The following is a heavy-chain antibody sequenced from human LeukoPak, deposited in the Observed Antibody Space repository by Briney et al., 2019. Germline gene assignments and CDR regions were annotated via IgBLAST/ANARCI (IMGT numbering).Heavy chain of an antibody. D-gene: IGHD3-10*01. CDR1: GGSISSGSYY. J-gene: IGHJ5*02. V-gene: IGHV4-61*02. CDR3: AREPLLWFGGRRRAFDP. CDR2: IYTSGST. Sequence: SQTLSLTCTVSGGSISSGSYYWSWIRQPAGKGLEWIGRIYTSGSTNYNPSLKSRVTISVDTSKNQFSLKLSSVTAADTAVYYCAREPLLWFGGRRRAFDPWGQGTLVTVSS.